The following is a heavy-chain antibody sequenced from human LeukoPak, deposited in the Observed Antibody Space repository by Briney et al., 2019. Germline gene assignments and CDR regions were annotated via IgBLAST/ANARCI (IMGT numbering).Heavy chain of an antibody. CDR2: IYYSGST. CDR1: GGSISSYY. D-gene: IGHD3/OR15-3a*01. Sequence: PSETLSLTCTVSGGSISSYYWSWIRQPPGKGLEWSGYIYYSGSTNYNPSLKSRVTISVDTSKPPSSLKLSSVTAADPAVYYCARRWTGDAFDIWGQGTMVTVSS. V-gene: IGHV4-59*01. J-gene: IGHJ3*02. CDR3: ARRWTGDAFDI.